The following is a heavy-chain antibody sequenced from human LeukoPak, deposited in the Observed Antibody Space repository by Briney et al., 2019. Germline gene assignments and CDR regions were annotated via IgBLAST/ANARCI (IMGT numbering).Heavy chain of an antibody. CDR3: AKGRGSSTYTFDY. CDR2: IYGGGGS. CDR1: GFTVNFHY. J-gene: IGHJ4*02. V-gene: IGHV3-53*01. Sequence: GGSLRLSCAASGFTVNFHYMSWVRQGPGKGLEWVSVIYGGGGSNYADSVRGRFTISRDNSKSTLYLQMKSLRAEDTAVYYCAKGRGSSTYTFDYWGQGTLVTVSS. D-gene: IGHD3-16*01.